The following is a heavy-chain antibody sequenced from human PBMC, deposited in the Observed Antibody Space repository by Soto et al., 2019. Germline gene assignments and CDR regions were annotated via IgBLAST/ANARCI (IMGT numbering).Heavy chain of an antibody. J-gene: IGHJ5*02. V-gene: IGHV1-69*13. CDR2: IIPIFGTA. D-gene: IGHD5-12*01. Sequence: VKVSCKASGGTFSSYAISWVRQAPGQGLEWMGGIIPIFGTANYAQKFQGRVTITADESTSTAYMELSSLRSEDTAVYYCARGYVDIVATQFDPWGQGTLVTVSS. CDR3: ARGYVDIVATQFDP. CDR1: GGTFSSYA.